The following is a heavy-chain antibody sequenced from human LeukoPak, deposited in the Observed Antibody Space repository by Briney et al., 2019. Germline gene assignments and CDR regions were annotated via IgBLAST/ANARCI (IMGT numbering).Heavy chain of an antibody. D-gene: IGHD3-22*01. Sequence: PGRSLRLSCAASGFTFSSYAMHWVRRAPGKGLEWVAVISYDGSNKYYADSVKGRFTISRDNSKNTLYLQMNSLRAEDTAVYYCATESSGLDYWGQGTLVTVSS. CDR1: GFTFSSYA. J-gene: IGHJ4*02. CDR2: ISYDGSNK. V-gene: IGHV3-30*01. CDR3: ATESSGLDY.